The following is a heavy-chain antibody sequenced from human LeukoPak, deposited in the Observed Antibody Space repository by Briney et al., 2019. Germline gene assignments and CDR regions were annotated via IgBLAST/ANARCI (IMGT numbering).Heavy chain of an antibody. CDR2: INWNGGGT. CDR3: AKHMRATNTYSFFGLDV. J-gene: IGHJ6*02. V-gene: IGHV3-9*01. Sequence: PARSLRLSCAATGFTFKDYGMHWVRQPPGKGLEWVSSINWNGGGTDYADSVKGRFTISRDNAKNSLYLQLSSLRPEDTALYYCAKHMRATNTYSFFGLDVWGQGTTVTVSS. D-gene: IGHD1-26*01. CDR1: GFTFKDYG.